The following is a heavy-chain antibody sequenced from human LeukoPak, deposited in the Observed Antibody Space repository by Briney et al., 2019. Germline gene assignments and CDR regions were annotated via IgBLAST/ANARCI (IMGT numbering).Heavy chain of an antibody. CDR2: IYHSGST. Sequence: SETLSLTCAVSGGSISSSNWWSWVRQPPGKGLEWIGEIYHSGSTNYNPSLKSRVTISVDTSKNQFSLKLSSVTAADTAVYYCARQHYYHWFDPWGQGTLVTVSS. CDR1: GGSISSSNW. J-gene: IGHJ5*02. V-gene: IGHV4-4*02. CDR3: ARQHYYHWFDP. D-gene: IGHD3-22*01.